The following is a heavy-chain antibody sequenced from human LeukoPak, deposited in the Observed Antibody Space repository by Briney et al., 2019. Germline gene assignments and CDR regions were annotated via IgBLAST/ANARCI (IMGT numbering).Heavy chain of an antibody. CDR3: ARVVAAAGTAFDY. V-gene: IGHV3-30-3*01. Sequence: PGRSLRLSCAASGFTFSAYAMHWVRQAPGKGLEWVAVISYDGSNKYYADSVKGRFTISRDNYKNTVYLQMNSLRAEDTAEYYCARVVAAAGTAFDYWGQGTLVTVSS. CDR2: ISYDGSNK. D-gene: IGHD6-13*01. J-gene: IGHJ4*02. CDR1: GFTFSAYA.